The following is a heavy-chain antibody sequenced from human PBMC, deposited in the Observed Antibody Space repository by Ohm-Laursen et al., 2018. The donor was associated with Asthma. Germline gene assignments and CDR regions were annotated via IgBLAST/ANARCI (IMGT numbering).Heavy chain of an antibody. CDR3: ATEAWWRCDY. D-gene: IGHD2-15*01. Sequence: SLRLSCAAFGDTFNIFGNSWMTWVRQAPGKGLEWLAKIPPVGGAPVYVDSVKGRFTISRDNAKSSLYLQLNSLRAEDTAIYYCATEAWWRCDYWGQGSLVTVSS. J-gene: IGHJ4*02. V-gene: IGHV3-7*02. CDR1: GDTFNIFGNSW. CDR2: IPPVGGAP.